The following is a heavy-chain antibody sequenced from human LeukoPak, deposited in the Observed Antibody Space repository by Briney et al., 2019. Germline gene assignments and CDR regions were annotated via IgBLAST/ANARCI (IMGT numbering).Heavy chain of an antibody. CDR3: ARIGGYSSSWPNGHNWFDP. CDR1: GGSISSYY. CDR2: IYYSGST. D-gene: IGHD6-13*01. Sequence: SETLSLTCTVSGGSISSYYWSWIRQPPGKGLEWNGYIYYSGSTNYNPSLKSRVTISVDTSKNQFSLKLSSVPAADTAVDYCARIGGYSSSWPNGHNWFDPWGQGTLVTVSS. J-gene: IGHJ5*02. V-gene: IGHV4-59*01.